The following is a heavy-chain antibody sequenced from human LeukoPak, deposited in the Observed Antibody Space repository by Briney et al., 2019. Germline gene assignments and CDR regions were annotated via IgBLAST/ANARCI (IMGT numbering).Heavy chain of an antibody. CDR3: ARPLRTSSAYDFWSGPYDAFDI. D-gene: IGHD3-3*01. J-gene: IGHJ3*02. CDR2: INPNSGGT. Sequence: ASVTVSCTASGYTFTGYYMHWVRQAPGQGLEWMGWINPNSGGTNYAQKFQGRVTMTRDTSISTAYMELSRLRSDDTAVYYCARPLRTSSAYDFWSGPYDAFDIWGQGTMVTVSS. CDR1: GYTFTGYY. V-gene: IGHV1-2*02.